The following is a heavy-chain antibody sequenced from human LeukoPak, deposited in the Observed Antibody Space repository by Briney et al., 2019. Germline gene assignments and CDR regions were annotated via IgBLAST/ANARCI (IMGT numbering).Heavy chain of an antibody. D-gene: IGHD3-22*01. V-gene: IGHV3-30*18. J-gene: IGHJ4*02. CDR1: GFTFSSYG. CDR2: ISYDGSNK. Sequence: PGRSLRLSCAASGFTFSSYGMHWVRQGPGRGLEWVAVISYDGSNKYYADSVKGRFTISRDNSKNTLYLQMNSLRAEDTAVYYCAKEVLVYYDSSGSYFDYWGQGTLVT. CDR3: AKEVLVYYDSSGSYFDY.